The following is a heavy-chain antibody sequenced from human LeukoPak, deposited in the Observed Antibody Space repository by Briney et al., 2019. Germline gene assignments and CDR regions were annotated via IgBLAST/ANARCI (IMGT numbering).Heavy chain of an antibody. V-gene: IGHV3-9*01. Sequence: SLRLSCAASGFTFSSYGIHWVRQAPGKGLEWVSGISWNGGGMGYAVSVKGRFTISRDNAKNSLYLQMNSLRDEDTALYYCAKDITGGRSSSYFDSWGQGTLVTVSS. CDR3: AKDITGGRSSSYFDS. CDR2: ISWNGGGM. D-gene: IGHD6-6*01. CDR1: GFTFSSYG. J-gene: IGHJ4*02.